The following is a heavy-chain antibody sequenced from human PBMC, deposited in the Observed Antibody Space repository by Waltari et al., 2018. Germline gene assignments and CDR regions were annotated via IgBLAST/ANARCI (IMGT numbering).Heavy chain of an antibody. CDR3: AKSTGSYYEVFGY. CDR2: SRGSGGTT. J-gene: IGHJ4*02. D-gene: IGHD1-26*01. V-gene: IGHV3-23*04. Sequence: EVRLVESGGGLVQPGGSLTLSCAASGFTVSNYRMSWVRQAPGKGGECVSTSRGSGGTTVYAGSGEGRFTMYKDNSKNTLFLQMNSLRFDDTAGYYCAKSTGSYYEVFGYWGRGTLVTVSS. CDR1: GFTVSNYR.